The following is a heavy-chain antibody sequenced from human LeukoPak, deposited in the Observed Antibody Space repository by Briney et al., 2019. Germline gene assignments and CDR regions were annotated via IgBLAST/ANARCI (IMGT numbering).Heavy chain of an antibody. D-gene: IGHD3-3*01. J-gene: IGHJ4*02. Sequence: GGSLRLSCAASGFTFSSYWMSWVRQAPGKGLEWVSVISASGGDTYYADSVKGRFTISRDNSKNTLYLQMNSLRGEDTAVYYCATEGQGFANFDNWGQGTLVTVSS. CDR1: GFTFSSYW. CDR3: ATEGQGFANFDN. CDR2: ISASGGDT. V-gene: IGHV3-23*01.